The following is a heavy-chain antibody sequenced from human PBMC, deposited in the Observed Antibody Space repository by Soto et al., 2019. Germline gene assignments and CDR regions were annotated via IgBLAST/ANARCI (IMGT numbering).Heavy chain of an antibody. CDR2: ITASGYSA. D-gene: IGHD3-16*01. V-gene: IGHV3-23*01. CDR3: AKGDLLWDPFDF. CDR1: GLAFSNYA. Sequence: EAQLLESGGGLVQPGGSLRLSCAASGLAFSNYAMTWVRQAPGKGLEWVSIITASGYSAYYGGAVKGRFTTSRDNSRSTLYLQMNGLRADDTPVYYCAKGDLLWDPFDFWGQGTLVTVSS. J-gene: IGHJ4*02.